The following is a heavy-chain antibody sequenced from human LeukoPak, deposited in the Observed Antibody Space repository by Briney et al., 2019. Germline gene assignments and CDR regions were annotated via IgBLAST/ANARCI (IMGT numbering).Heavy chain of an antibody. CDR2: ISSSSSYI. CDR1: GSTFRSNT. CDR3: ARDQCSSTSCYCAY. V-gene: IGHV3-21*01. Sequence: PGGSLRLSCAASGSTFRSNTMNWVRQAPGKGLEWVSSISSSSSYIYYADSVRGRFTISRDNAKNSLYLQMNSLSAEDTAVYYCARDQCSSTSCYCAYWGQGTLVTVSS. D-gene: IGHD2-2*01. J-gene: IGHJ4*02.